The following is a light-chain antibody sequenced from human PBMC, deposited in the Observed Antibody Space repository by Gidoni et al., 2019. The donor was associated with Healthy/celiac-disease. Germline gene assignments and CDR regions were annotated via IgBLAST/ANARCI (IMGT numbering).Light chain of an antibody. Sequence: IVMTQYPATLSVSPGERATLSCRASQSVSSNLAWYQQKPVQAPRLLIYGASTRATGIPARFSGSGSGTEFTLTISSLQSEDFAVYYCQQYNNWPSTTFGQGTKVEIK. CDR1: QSVSSN. V-gene: IGKV3-15*01. CDR2: GAS. J-gene: IGKJ1*01. CDR3: QQYNNWPSTT.